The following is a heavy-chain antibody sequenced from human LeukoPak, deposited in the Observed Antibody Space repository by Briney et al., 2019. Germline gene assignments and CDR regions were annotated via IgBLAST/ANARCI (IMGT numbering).Heavy chain of an antibody. CDR1: GYTFTCYY. V-gene: IGHV1-2*02. D-gene: IGHD6-13*01. CDR2: INPNSGVT. Sequence: ASVKVSCKASGYTFTCYYMHWVRQAPGQGLEWMGWINPNSGVTNYAQKFQGRVTMTRDTSISTAYMEVSRLISDDTAVYYCALGAPIPYSSSWNYWGQGTLVTVSS. J-gene: IGHJ4*02. CDR3: ALGAPIPYSSSWNY.